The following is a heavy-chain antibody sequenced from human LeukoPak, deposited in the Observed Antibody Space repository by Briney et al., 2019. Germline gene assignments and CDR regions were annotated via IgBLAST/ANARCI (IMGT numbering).Heavy chain of an antibody. Sequence: GGSLRLSCAASGFTFSSYSINWVRQAPGKGLEWVSSITSSSSYIYYADSVKGRFTISRDNAKNSLYLQMNSLRVDDTAVYYCARGRYSSTWSPSEYWGQGTLVTVSS. D-gene: IGHD6-13*01. J-gene: IGHJ4*02. V-gene: IGHV3-21*01. CDR1: GFTFSSYS. CDR3: ARGRYSSTWSPSEY. CDR2: ITSSSSYI.